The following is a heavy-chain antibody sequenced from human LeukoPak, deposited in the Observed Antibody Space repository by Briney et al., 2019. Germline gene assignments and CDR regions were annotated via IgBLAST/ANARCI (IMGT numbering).Heavy chain of an antibody. D-gene: IGHD3-16*02. CDR2: INHSGST. CDR3: ASGGRVDYVWGSYRGNFDY. J-gene: IGHJ4*02. CDR1: GGSFSGYY. Sequence: SETLSLTCAVYGGSFSGYYWSWIRQPPGKGLGWIGEINHSGSTNYNPSLKSRVTISVDTSKNQFSLKLSSVTAADTAVYYCASGGRVDYVWGSYRGNFDYWGQGTLVTVSS. V-gene: IGHV4-34*01.